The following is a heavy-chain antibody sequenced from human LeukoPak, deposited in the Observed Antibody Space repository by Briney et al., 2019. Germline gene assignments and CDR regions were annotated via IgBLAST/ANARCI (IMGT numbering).Heavy chain of an antibody. CDR2: MNPNSGNT. D-gene: IGHD3-22*01. Sequence: ASVKVSCKASGYTFTSYDINWVRQATGQGLEWMGWMNPNSGNTGYAQKFQGRVTITTDESTSTAYMELSSLRSEDTAVYYCATDYYDSSGYYRIDYWGQGTLVTVSS. J-gene: IGHJ4*02. V-gene: IGHV1-8*03. CDR3: ATDYYDSSGYYRIDY. CDR1: GYTFTSYD.